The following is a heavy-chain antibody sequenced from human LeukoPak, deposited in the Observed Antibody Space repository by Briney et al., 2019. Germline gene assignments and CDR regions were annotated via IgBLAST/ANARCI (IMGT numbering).Heavy chain of an antibody. CDR3: ARARGGKSYYYYYMDV. D-gene: IGHD3-16*01. V-gene: IGHV4-4*07. J-gene: IGHJ6*03. CDR2: IYTSGGT. CDR1: GDSISSYY. Sequence: NPSETLSLTCTVSGDSISSYYWSWIRQPAGKGLQWIGRIYTSGGTNYNPSLKSRVTMSVDTSKNQFSLKLSSVTAADTAVYYCARARGGKSYYYYYMDVWGKGTTVTVSS.